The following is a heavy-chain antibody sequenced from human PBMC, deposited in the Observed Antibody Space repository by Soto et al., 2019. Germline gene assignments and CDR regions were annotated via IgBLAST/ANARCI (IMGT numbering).Heavy chain of an antibody. CDR2: ISAYNGNT. V-gene: IGHV1-18*01. CDR3: ARGVVAEGGVLSRDIYYYYYMDV. Sequence: ASVKVSCKASGYTFTSYGISWVRQAPGQGLEWMGWISAYNGNTNYAQKLQGRVTMTTDTSTSTAYMGLRSLRSDDTAVYYCARGVVAEGGVLSRDIYYYYYMDVWGKGTTVTVSS. CDR1: GYTFTSYG. D-gene: IGHD2-15*01. J-gene: IGHJ6*03.